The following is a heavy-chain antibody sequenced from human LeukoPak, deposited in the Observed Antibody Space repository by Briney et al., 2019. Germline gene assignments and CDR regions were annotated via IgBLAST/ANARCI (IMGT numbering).Heavy chain of an antibody. CDR1: GFTFSRYS. CDR2: ISSSSSYI. J-gene: IGHJ4*02. Sequence: PGGTLRLSCAASGFTFSRYSMNWVRQAPGKGLDWVSSISSSSSYIYYADSVKGRFTISRDNAKNSLYLQMNSLRAEDTAVYYCARDLATRQRTGLYDSWGQGALVTVSS. D-gene: IGHD3-16*02. V-gene: IGHV3-21*01. CDR3: ARDLATRQRTGLYDS.